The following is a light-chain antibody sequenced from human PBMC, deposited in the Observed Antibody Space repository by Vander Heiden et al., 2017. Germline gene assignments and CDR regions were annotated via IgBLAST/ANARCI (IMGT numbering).Light chain of an antibody. Sequence: DIQMTQSPSFLSASVGDRVTLTCQASQDITNYLNWYQQKPGKAPKLLIYDASNLETGVPSRFSGGGSGTDFTLTISSLQPEDIGTYFCQQYEKLPLTFGGGTKVX. V-gene: IGKV1-33*01. CDR2: DAS. CDR3: QQYEKLPLT. CDR1: QDITNY. J-gene: IGKJ4*01.